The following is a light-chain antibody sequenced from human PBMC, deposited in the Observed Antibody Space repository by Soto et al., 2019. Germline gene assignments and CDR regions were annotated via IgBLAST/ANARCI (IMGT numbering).Light chain of an antibody. V-gene: IGKV1-5*03. CDR3: QQYHPYIT. J-gene: IGKJ5*01. CDR2: TAS. CDR1: ESIDDW. Sequence: DIQMTQSPSTLSASVGDRVTITCRASESIDDWLAWYQQKPGKAPKLLIYTASSLQSGVPSRFSGSGSGTEFTLTISSLQPDDFATYYCQQYHPYITFGPGTRLEIK.